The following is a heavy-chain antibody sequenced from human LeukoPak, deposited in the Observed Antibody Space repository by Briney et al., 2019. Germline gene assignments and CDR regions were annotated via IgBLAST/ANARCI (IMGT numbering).Heavy chain of an antibody. CDR1: EFTFSGYW. CDR2: INGDGSST. CDR3: ARGRYSSGWSVDY. J-gene: IGHJ4*02. V-gene: IGHV3-74*01. D-gene: IGHD6-19*01. Sequence: GGSLRLSCAASEFTFSGYWMHWVRQTPGKGQVWVSRINGDGSSTTYADYADSVKGRFTISRDNAKNTLYLQMGSLRAEDMAVYYCARGRYSSGWSVDYWGQGTLVTVSS.